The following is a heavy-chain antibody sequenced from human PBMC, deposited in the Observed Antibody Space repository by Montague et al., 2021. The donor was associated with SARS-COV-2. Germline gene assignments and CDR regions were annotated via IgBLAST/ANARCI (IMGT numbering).Heavy chain of an antibody. J-gene: IGHJ3*02. CDR1: CGSISSGGYY. CDR3: ARDSGYYDSSGYSYDAFDI. D-gene: IGHD3-22*01. Sequence: TLSLTCTVSCGSISSGGYYWSWIRQHPGKGLEWIGYIYHTGSTHYNPSLKSRVTISKETSKNHFSLNLSSVTAADSAVYYCARDSGYYDSSGYSYDAFDIWGQGTKVTVSS. CDR2: IYHTGST. V-gene: IGHV4-31*03.